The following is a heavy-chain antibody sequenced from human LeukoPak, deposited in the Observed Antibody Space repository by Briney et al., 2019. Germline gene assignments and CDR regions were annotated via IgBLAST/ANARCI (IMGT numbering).Heavy chain of an antibody. J-gene: IGHJ4*02. Sequence: GGSLRLSCAASGFTVSSYWMSWVRQAPGKGLEWVANIKQDGSEKYYVDSVKGRFTISRDNAKNSLYLQMNSLRAEDTAVYYCAAQYYDFWSGMYYFDYWGQGTLVTVSS. CDR2: IKQDGSEK. D-gene: IGHD3-3*01. CDR3: AAQYYDFWSGMYYFDY. CDR1: GFTVSSYW. V-gene: IGHV3-7*01.